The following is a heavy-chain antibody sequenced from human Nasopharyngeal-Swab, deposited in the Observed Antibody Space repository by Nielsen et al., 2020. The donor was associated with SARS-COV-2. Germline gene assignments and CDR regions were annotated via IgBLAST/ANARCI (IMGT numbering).Heavy chain of an antibody. V-gene: IGHV1-69*10. CDR1: GGTFSSYG. D-gene: IGHD5-24*01. CDR2: IIPVLPIT. Sequence: SVKVSCKTSGGTFSSYGISWVRQAPGEGLELMGGIIPVLPITRYAQKFRDRVTITADTSTSTAYMELSSLRSEDTATYYCARGGWLRRDYYYVYYYMDVWGKGTTVTVSS. J-gene: IGHJ6*03. CDR3: ARGGWLRRDYYYVYYYMDV.